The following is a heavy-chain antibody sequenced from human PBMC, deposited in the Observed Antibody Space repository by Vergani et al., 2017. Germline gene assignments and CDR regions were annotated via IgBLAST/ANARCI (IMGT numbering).Heavy chain of an antibody. CDR2: VNQDGSEK. CDR1: GFISSSYW. Sequence: EGQLVESGGDWVQRGGSLRLSCAASGFISSSYWMSWVRQAPGKGLEWVANVNQDGSEKYYVDSVRGLFTISRDNAKNSIYLQMNSLRAEDTAVYFCVRGPLSRSGWGNYGIHHFHGMDVRGQGTTVIVSS. V-gene: IGHV3-7*01. CDR3: VRGPLSRSGWGNYGIHHFHGMDV. D-gene: IGHD3-16*01. J-gene: IGHJ6*02.